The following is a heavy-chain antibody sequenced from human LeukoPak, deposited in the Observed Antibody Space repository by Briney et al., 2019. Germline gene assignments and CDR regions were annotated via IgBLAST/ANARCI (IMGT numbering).Heavy chain of an antibody. V-gene: IGHV3-21*01. CDR1: GFTFSSYS. CDR2: ISSSSSYI. J-gene: IGHJ4*02. Sequence: GGSLRLSCAASGFTFSSYSMNWVRQAPGKGLEWVSSISSSSSYIYYADSVKGRFTISRDNAKNSLYLQMNSLRAEDTAVYYCARAARLDTAMVFYWGQGTLVTVSS. CDR3: ARAARLDTAMVFY. D-gene: IGHD5-18*01.